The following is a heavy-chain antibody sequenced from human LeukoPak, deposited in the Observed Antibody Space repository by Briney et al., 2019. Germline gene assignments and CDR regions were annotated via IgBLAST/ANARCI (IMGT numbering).Heavy chain of an antibody. V-gene: IGHV3-30*18. Sequence: LGRSLRLSCAAPGFTFSSYGMHWVRQAPGKGLEWGAVISYDGSNKYYADSVKGRFTISRDNSKNTLYLQMNGLRADDRAVYYCAKDRRSDFWSGYYHYYYYGMDVWGQGTTVTVSS. CDR2: ISYDGSNK. D-gene: IGHD3-3*01. J-gene: IGHJ6*02. CDR3: AKDRRSDFWSGYYHYYYYGMDV. CDR1: GFTFSSYG.